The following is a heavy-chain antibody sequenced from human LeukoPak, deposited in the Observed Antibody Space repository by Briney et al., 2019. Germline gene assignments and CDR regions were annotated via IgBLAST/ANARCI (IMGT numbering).Heavy chain of an antibody. D-gene: IGHD3-10*01. CDR3: ARGGFHYYYYYMDV. Sequence: SETLSLTCTVSGYSISSGYYWGWIRQPPGKGLEWIGSIYHSGSTNYNPSLKSRVTISVDTSKNQFSLKLSSVTAADTAVYYCARGGFHYYYYYMDVWGKGTTVTVSS. CDR1: GYSISSGYY. CDR2: IYHSGST. V-gene: IGHV4-38-2*02. J-gene: IGHJ6*03.